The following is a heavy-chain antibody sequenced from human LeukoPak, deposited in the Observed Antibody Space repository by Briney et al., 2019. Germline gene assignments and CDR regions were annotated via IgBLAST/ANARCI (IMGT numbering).Heavy chain of an antibody. CDR3: ARELNENGDYTFDP. D-gene: IGHD4-17*01. V-gene: IGHV3-21*04. CDR1: GFTFSSYS. J-gene: IGHJ5*02. CDR2: ISSSSSYI. Sequence: GGSLRLSCAASGFTFSSYSMNWVRQAPGKGLEWVSSISSSSSYIYYADSVKGRFTISRDNAKNSLYLQMNSLRAEDTAPYHCARELNENGDYTFDPWGQGTLVTVSS.